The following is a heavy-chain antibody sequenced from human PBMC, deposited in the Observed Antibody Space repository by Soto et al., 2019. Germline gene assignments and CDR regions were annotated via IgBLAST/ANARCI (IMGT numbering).Heavy chain of an antibody. V-gene: IGHV3-74*03. J-gene: IGHJ5*02. CDR3: IKASTVTGVGGYR. CDR2: ISSDGRNT. D-gene: IGHD6-19*01. Sequence: EVQLVESGGGLVQPGGPLRLSCAASGFAFSSYWMQWVRQPPGKGPVWVSRISSDGRNTTYADPVKGRFTISRDNATNTLHLQMTSLTDDDTAVYYCIKASTVTGVGGYRWGQGTLVTVSS. CDR1: GFAFSSYW.